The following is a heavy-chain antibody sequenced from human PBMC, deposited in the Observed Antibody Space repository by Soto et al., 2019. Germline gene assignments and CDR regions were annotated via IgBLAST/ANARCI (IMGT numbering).Heavy chain of an antibody. CDR1: GTSISSYY. V-gene: IGHV4-59*01. CDR2: IHYSGTT. CDR3: ARYNSYAIDC. Sequence: SETLSLTCTVSGTSISSYYWSWIRQPPGKGLEWIANIHYSGTTNYNPSLASRVTLSVDTSKNQFSLKMTSVTAADRAMYFCARYNSYAIDCWGRGTLVTVSS. D-gene: IGHD2-8*01. J-gene: IGHJ4*02.